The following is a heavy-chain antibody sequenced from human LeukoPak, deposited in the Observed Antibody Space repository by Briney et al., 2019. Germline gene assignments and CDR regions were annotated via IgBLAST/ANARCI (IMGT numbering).Heavy chain of an antibody. V-gene: IGHV1-2*02. J-gene: IGHJ3*01. D-gene: IGHD4-11*01. CDR1: GYTFTGYY. CDR3: ARVMTTVTTYGFDL. CDR2: INPNSGGT. Sequence: ASVKVSCKASGYTFTGYYMHWVRQAPGQGLEWMGWINPNSGGTNYAQKFQGRVTMTRDTSISTAYMELSRLRSDDTAVYYCARVMTTVTTYGFDLWGQGTMVTVSS.